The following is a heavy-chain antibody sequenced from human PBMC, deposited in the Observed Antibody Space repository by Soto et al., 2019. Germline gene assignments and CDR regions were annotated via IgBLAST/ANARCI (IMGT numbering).Heavy chain of an antibody. Sequence: QVQLQESGPGLVKPTQTLSLTCTVSGGSISSGGYYWSWIRQHPGKGLEWIGYIYHSGSTYYNPSLKSRVTISVETSQNQFSLKLSSVTAADTAVYYCAREAAGILNWFDPWGQGTPVTVSS. CDR1: GGSISSGGYY. CDR3: AREAAGILNWFDP. CDR2: IYHSGST. V-gene: IGHV4-31*03. J-gene: IGHJ5*02. D-gene: IGHD6-25*01.